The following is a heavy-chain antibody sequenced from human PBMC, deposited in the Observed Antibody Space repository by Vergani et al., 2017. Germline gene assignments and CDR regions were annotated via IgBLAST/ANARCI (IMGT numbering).Heavy chain of an antibody. CDR2: ISYDGSNK. V-gene: IGHV3-30*18. J-gene: IGHJ4*02. Sequence: QVQLVESGGGVVQPGRSLRLSCAASGFTFSSYGMHWVRQTPGKGLEWVAVISYDGSNKYYADSVKGRFTISRDNSKNTLYLQVNSLRAEDTAVYYCAKDDGFPMRMAVIGVFDDWGQGTRVTVSS. CDR1: GFTFSSYG. CDR3: AKDDGFPMRMAVIGVFDD. D-gene: IGHD6-19*01.